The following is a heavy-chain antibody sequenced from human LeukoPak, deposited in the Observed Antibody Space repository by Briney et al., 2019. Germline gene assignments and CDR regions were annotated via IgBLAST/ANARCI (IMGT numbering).Heavy chain of an antibody. V-gene: IGHV5-51*01. CDR3: ARYTAMVKGEFDY. Sequence: GESLKISCKGSGYSFTSYWIGWVRQMPGKGLEWIGIIYPGDSDTRYSPSFQGQVTISADNSISTAYLQWSSLKASDTAMYYCARYTAMVKGEFDYWGQGTLVTVSS. CDR2: IYPGDSDT. D-gene: IGHD5-18*01. J-gene: IGHJ4*02. CDR1: GYSFTSYW.